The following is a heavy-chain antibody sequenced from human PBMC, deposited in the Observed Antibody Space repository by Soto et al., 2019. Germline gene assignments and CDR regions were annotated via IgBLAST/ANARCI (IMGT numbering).Heavy chain of an antibody. CDR3: ARRSPVLLWFGELGSFDY. CDR1: GGSISSSSYY. Sequence: QLQLQESGPGLVKPSETLSLTCTVSGGSISSSSYYWGWIRQLPGKGLEWIGSIYYSGSTYYNPSLKSRVTISVDTSKNQFSLKLSSVTAADTAVYYCARRSPVLLWFGELGSFDYWGQGTLVTVSS. V-gene: IGHV4-39*01. D-gene: IGHD3-10*01. J-gene: IGHJ4*02. CDR2: IYYSGST.